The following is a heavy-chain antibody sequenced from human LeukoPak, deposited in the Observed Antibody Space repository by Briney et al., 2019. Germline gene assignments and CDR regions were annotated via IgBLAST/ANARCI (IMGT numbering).Heavy chain of an antibody. D-gene: IGHD2-15*01. V-gene: IGHV1-46*01. CDR1: GYTFTSYY. Sequence: ASVKVSCKASGYTFTSYYMHWVRQAPGQGLEWMGIINPSGGGTSYAQKFQGRVTMTRDTSTSTVYMELSSLRSEDTAVYHCARLLGYCSGGSCSYYFDCWGQGTLVTVSS. CDR2: INPSGGGT. CDR3: ARLLGYCSGGSCSYYFDC. J-gene: IGHJ4*02.